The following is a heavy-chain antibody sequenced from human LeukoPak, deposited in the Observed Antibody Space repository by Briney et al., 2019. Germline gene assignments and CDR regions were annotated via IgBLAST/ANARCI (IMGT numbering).Heavy chain of an antibody. D-gene: IGHD3/OR15-3a*01. CDR1: GFTFSSYG. V-gene: IGHV3-30*02. CDR3: AKDGSRLEGLPIDY. CDR2: IRYDGSNK. J-gene: IGHJ4*02. Sequence: PGGSLRLSWAASGFTFSSYGTHWVRQAPGKGLEWVAFIRYDGSNKYYADSVKGRFTISRDNSKNTLYLQMNSLRAEDTAVYYCAKDGSRLEGLPIDYWGQGTLVTVSS.